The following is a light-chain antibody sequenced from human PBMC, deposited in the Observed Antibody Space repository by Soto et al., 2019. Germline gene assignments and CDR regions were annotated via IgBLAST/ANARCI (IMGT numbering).Light chain of an antibody. CDR2: AES. Sequence: DIQMTQYPSSLSASVGDRVTITCRASQSISSYLNWYQQKTGKAPKVLIYAESSLQSGVPSRFSASVSGTDFTLTIRSLQPEEFATYDCQQSYSIPWTFFQFTKVELK. CDR1: QSISSY. J-gene: IGKJ1*01. CDR3: QQSYSIPWT. V-gene: IGKV1-39*01.